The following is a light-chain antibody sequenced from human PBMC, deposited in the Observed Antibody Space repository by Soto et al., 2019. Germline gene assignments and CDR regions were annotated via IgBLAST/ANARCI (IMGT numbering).Light chain of an antibody. CDR3: QQRSNWPPIP. J-gene: IGKJ5*01. CDR1: QSVSSSY. CDR2: DAS. Sequence: ESLLTQSPGTLTLSPGERATLSCRASQSVSSSYLAWYQQKPGQAPRLLIYDASNRATGIPARFSGSGSGTDFTLTISSLEPEDFAVYYCQQRSNWPPIPFGQGTRLAIK. V-gene: IGKV3D-20*02.